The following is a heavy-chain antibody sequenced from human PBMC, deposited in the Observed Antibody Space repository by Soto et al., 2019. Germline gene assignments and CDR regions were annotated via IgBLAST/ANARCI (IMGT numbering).Heavy chain of an antibody. CDR1: GGSISSSSYY. CDR2: IYYSGST. V-gene: IGHV4-39*02. CDR3: ATQEVGGSYVYTFDP. Sequence: QLQLQESGPGLVKPSETLSLTCTVSGGSISSSSYYWGWIRQPPGKGLEWIGSIYYSGSTYYNPSLKGRVTISVDTSKNHFSLKLGSVTAADTAVYYCATQEVGGSYVYTFDPWGQGTLVTVSS. J-gene: IGHJ5*02. D-gene: IGHD1-26*01.